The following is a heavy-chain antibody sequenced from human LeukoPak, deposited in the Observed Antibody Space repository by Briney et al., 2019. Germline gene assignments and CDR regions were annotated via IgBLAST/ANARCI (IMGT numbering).Heavy chain of an antibody. CDR2: IWYDGSKE. V-gene: IGHV3-33*01. Sequence: GGSLRLSCAASGFTFRSYGMHWVRQAPGKGLEWVAVIWYDGSKEYYGNSVKGRFTISRDNSKSTLSLQLPSLGAEDTAVYYCAREDLGRAAPFDYWGQGTLVTVSS. CDR3: AREDLGRAAPFDY. D-gene: IGHD6-13*01. CDR1: GFTFRSYG. J-gene: IGHJ4*02.